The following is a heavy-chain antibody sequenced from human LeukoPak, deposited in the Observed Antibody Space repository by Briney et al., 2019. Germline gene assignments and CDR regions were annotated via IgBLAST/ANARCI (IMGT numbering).Heavy chain of an antibody. Sequence: GGSLLLSCAASGFSFSSYAMSWVRPAPGEGLEWVSAISGSGGSTYYADSVKGRFTISRDNSKNTLYLQMNSLRAEDTAVYYCAKAYDFWSGIDYWGQGTLVTVSS. CDR2: ISGSGGST. D-gene: IGHD3-3*01. V-gene: IGHV3-23*01. J-gene: IGHJ4*02. CDR3: AKAYDFWSGIDY. CDR1: GFSFSSYA.